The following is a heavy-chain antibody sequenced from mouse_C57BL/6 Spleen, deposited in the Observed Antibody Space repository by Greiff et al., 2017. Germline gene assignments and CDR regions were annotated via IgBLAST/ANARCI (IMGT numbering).Heavy chain of an antibody. CDR3: ARSGDYDRSYYAMDY. CDR1: GYSFTGYF. D-gene: IGHD2-4*01. Sequence: EVKLMESGPELVKPGDSVKISCKASGYSFTGYFMNWVMQSHGKSLEWIGRINPYNGDTFYNQKFKGKATLTVDKSSSTAHMELRSLTSEDSAVYYCARSGDYDRSYYAMDYWGQGTSVTVSS. J-gene: IGHJ4*01. CDR2: INPYNGDT. V-gene: IGHV1-20*01.